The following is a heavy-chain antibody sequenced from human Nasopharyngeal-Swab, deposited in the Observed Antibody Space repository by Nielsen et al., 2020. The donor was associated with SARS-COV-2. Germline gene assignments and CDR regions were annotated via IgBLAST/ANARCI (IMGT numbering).Heavy chain of an antibody. V-gene: IGHV4-59*01. CDR3: ASLLRSYCSGGSCYPNGMDV. J-gene: IGHJ6*02. Sequence: SETLPPTCTVSGGSISSYYWSWIRQPPGKGLEWIGYIYYSGSTNYNPSLKSRVTISVDTSKNQFSLKLSSVTAADTAVYYCASLLRSYCSGGSCYPNGMDVWGQGTTVTVSS. CDR2: IYYSGST. D-gene: IGHD2-15*01. CDR1: GGSISSYY.